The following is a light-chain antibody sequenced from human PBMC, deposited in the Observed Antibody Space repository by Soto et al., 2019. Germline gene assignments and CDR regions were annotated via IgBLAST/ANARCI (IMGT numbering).Light chain of an antibody. Sequence: QAVVTQPPSASGTPGQRVTMSCSGSSSNIGTTTVNWYQQLPGTAPKLLIYANNQRPSGVPDRFSGSKSGTSASLAISGLQSDDEADYYCASWDDSFSGWVFGGGTKLTVL. CDR3: ASWDDSFSGWV. V-gene: IGLV1-44*01. CDR2: ANN. CDR1: SSNIGTTT. J-gene: IGLJ3*02.